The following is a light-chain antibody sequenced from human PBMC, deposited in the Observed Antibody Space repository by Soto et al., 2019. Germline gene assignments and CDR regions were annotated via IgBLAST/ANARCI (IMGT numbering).Light chain of an antibody. CDR2: GAS. CDR3: HHYGYRRDP. CDR1: QSVTSAD. J-gene: IGKJ2*01. V-gene: IGKV3-20*01. Sequence: EIVLTQSPGSLYLSPGEIATLSCRPSQSVTSADLAWYQQKPDQAPRLLLYGASRRATGIPDRFSGTGSGTDLHLSLSILEPEDVAVYSCHHYGYRRDPFVPGTQLETK.